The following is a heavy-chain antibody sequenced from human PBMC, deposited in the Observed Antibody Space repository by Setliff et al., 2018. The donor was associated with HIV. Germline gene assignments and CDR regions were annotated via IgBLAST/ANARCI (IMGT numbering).Heavy chain of an antibody. V-gene: IGHV5-51*01. J-gene: IGHJ4*02. CDR1: QYTFTTYW. CDR2: LYFGDSVP. CDR3: ARGRGGYFGGGRYYNLPYFDS. D-gene: IGHD2-15*01. Sequence: GESLKISCKGSQYTFTTYWIGWVRQMPGKGLEWLGILYFGDSVPKYNPSFEGQVTISADKSIKTAFLQWRSLKTSDTAIYYCARGRGGYFGGGRYYNLPYFDSWGQGTLVTVSS.